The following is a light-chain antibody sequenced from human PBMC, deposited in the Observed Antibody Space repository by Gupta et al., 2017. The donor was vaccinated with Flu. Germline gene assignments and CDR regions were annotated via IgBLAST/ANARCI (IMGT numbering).Light chain of an antibody. Sequence: NCKSSQNVLYSANNKNYLAWYQHKPGQPPRLLIYWASTRESGVPDRFSGSGSGTDFTLTISSLQAEDVAVYYCHQYTTTPWTFGQGTKVEIK. V-gene: IGKV4-1*01. CDR2: WAS. J-gene: IGKJ1*01. CDR1: QNVLYSANNKNY. CDR3: HQYTTTPWT.